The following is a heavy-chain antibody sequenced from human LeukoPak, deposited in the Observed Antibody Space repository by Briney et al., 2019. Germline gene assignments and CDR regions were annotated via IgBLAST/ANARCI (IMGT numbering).Heavy chain of an antibody. Sequence: SQTLSLTCAVSDGSISSGGYSWSWIRQPPGKGLEWIGYIYHSGSTYYNPSLKSRVTISVDRSKNQFSLKLSSVTAADTAVYYCARRRGREWLPFFDYWGQGTLVTVSS. D-gene: IGHD3-3*01. J-gene: IGHJ4*02. CDR3: ARRRGREWLPFFDY. V-gene: IGHV4-30-2*01. CDR1: DGSISSGGYS. CDR2: IYHSGST.